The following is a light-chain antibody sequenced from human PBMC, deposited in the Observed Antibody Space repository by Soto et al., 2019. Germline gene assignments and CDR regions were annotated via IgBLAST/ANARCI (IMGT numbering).Light chain of an antibody. Sequence: IKLTQSPSSLSASVGDRVTITCRASQGISSYLAWYQQKPGKAPKLLIYAASTLQSGVPSRFSGSGSGTDFTLIISSLQPEDFATYYCQQLNNYPLTFGQGTKLEIK. V-gene: IGKV1-9*01. J-gene: IGKJ2*01. CDR3: QQLNNYPLT. CDR1: QGISSY. CDR2: AAS.